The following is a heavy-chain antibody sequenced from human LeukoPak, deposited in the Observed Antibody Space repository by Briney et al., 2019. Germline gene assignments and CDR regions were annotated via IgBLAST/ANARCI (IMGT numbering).Heavy chain of an antibody. J-gene: IGHJ4*02. CDR1: GFTFSSYA. CDR2: ISGSGATT. V-gene: IGHV3-23*01. Sequence: GGSLRLSCAASGFTFSSYAMSWVRQAPGKGLEWVSAISGSGATTYYADSVKGRFTISRDKSNNTLYLQMNSLRAEDTAVYYCAKEVGATPPEEYWGQGTLVTVSS. D-gene: IGHD1-26*01. CDR3: AKEVGATPPEEY.